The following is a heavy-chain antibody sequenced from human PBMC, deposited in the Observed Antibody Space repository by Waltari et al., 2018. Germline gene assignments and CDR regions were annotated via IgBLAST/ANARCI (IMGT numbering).Heavy chain of an antibody. V-gene: IGHV1-69*13. Sequence: QVQLVQSGAEVKKPGSSVKVSCKASGGTFSSYAISWVRQAPGHGLEWMGGINPIFGTANYAQKLQGRVTITADESTSTAYMELSSLRSEDTAVYYCAREGREVVVVAANPWFDPWGQGTLVTVSS. CDR2: INPIFGTA. CDR1: GGTFSSYA. CDR3: AREGREVVVVAANPWFDP. D-gene: IGHD2-15*01. J-gene: IGHJ5*02.